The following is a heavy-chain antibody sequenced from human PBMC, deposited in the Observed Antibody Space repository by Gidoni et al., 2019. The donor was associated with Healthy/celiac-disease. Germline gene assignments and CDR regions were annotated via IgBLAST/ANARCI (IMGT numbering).Heavy chain of an antibody. Sequence: EVQLVESGGSLVKPGGYLRLSCAAYGLNFSNAWMNWVSQEPGKGLECVGLIKTKTDGGTPDYAAPVKGRFTISSYYAKNTLYLQINSLKPEYTAVYYCTTDLLLITMIVVVNWGWGQGTLVTVSS. CDR2: IKTKTDGGTP. D-gene: IGHD3-22*01. J-gene: IGHJ4*02. CDR1: GLNFSNAW. CDR3: TTDLLLITMIVVVNWG. V-gene: IGHV3-15*07.